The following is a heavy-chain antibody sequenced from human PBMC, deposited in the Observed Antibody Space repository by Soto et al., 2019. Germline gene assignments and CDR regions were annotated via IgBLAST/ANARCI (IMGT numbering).Heavy chain of an antibody. CDR1: GFTFSSYW. V-gene: IGHV3-7*03. Sequence: GESLKISCAASGFTFSSYWMSWVRQAPGKGLEWVANIKQDGSEKYYVDSVKGRFTISRDNAKNSLYLQMNSLRAEDTAVYYCARAIYSSSWYLPPLFDYWGQGTLVTVSS. D-gene: IGHD6-13*01. CDR3: ARAIYSSSWYLPPLFDY. J-gene: IGHJ4*02. CDR2: IKQDGSEK.